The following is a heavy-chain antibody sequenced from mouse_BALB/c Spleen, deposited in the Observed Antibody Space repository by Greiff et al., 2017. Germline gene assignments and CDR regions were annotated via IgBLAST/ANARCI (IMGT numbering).Heavy chain of an antibody. J-gene: IGHJ4*01. CDR3: ARSPYPYYYAMDY. Sequence: EVKVVESGAELVKPGASVKLSCTASGFNIKDTYMHWVKQRPEQGLEWIGRIDPANGNTKYDPKFQGKATITADTSSNTAYLQLSSLTSEDTAVYYCARSPYPYYYAMDYWGQGTSVTVSS. CDR2: IDPANGNT. V-gene: IGHV14-3*02. CDR1: GFNIKDTY.